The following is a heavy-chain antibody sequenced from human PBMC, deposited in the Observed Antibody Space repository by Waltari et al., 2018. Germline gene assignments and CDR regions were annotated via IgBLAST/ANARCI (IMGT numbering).Heavy chain of an antibody. Sequence: QLQLQESGPGLVKPSETLSLTCTVSGGSISSSSYYWGWIRQPPGKGLEWIGSIYFSGSTYHNPSLKSRVTISVDTSKKQFSLKLSSVTAADTAVYYCARKSIAARPTDAFDIWGQGTMVTVSS. D-gene: IGHD6-6*01. CDR1: GGSISSSSYY. CDR3: ARKSIAARPTDAFDI. J-gene: IGHJ3*02. CDR2: IYFSGST. V-gene: IGHV4-39*01.